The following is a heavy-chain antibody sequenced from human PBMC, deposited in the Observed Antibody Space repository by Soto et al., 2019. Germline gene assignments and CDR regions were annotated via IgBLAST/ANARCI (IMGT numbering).Heavy chain of an antibody. CDR3: ARDLVPAAGDYYYYYGMDV. V-gene: IGHV4-61*01. D-gene: IGHD2-2*01. CDR2: IYYSGST. Sequence: ASETLSLTCTVSGGSVSSGSYYWSWIRQPPGKGLEWIGYIYYSGSTNYNPSLKSRVTISVDTSKNQFSLKLSSVTAADTAVYYCARDLVPAAGDYYYYYGMDVWGQGTTVTVSS. J-gene: IGHJ6*02. CDR1: GGSVSSGSYY.